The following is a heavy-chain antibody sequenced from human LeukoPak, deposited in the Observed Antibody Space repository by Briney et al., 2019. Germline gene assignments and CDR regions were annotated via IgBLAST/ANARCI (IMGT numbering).Heavy chain of an antibody. CDR3: ARDEADIVVVPAAILSFDP. D-gene: IGHD2-2*02. Sequence: ASVKVSCKASGHTFTSYAMNWVRQAPGQGLEWMGWINTNTGNPTYAQGFTGRFVFSLDTSVSTAYLQISSLKAEDTAVYYCARDEADIVVVPAAILSFDPWGQGTLVTVSS. V-gene: IGHV7-4-1*02. J-gene: IGHJ5*02. CDR2: INTNTGNP. CDR1: GHTFTSYA.